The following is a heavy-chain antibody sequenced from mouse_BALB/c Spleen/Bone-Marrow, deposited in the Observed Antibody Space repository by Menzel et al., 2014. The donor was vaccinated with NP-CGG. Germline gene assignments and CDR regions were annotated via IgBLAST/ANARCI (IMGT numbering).Heavy chain of an antibody. CDR3: ARSEGIYYYGSSYALDY. J-gene: IGHJ4*01. Sequence: LVKTGASVKISCKASDYSFTDYYMHWVKRTHGKSLEWIGYISCYNGATSYNQKFKGKATFTVDTSSSTAYMQFSSLTSEDSAVCYCARSEGIYYYGSSYALDYWGQGTSVTVSS. D-gene: IGHD1-1*01. CDR1: DYSFTDYY. V-gene: IGHV1S34*01. CDR2: ISCYNGAT.